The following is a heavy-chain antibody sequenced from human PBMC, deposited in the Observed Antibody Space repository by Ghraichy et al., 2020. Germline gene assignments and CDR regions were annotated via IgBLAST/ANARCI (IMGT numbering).Heavy chain of an antibody. CDR1: GFTFSTYA. Sequence: GSLRLSCTVSGFTFSTYAMSWVRQAPGKGLECVSVISFGGESTNHADSIKGRFTISRDNSKNTLYLQMNSLRAADSAVYYCAKSLEVHIGATTYYYYYGMDVWGQGTTVTVSS. J-gene: IGHJ6*02. V-gene: IGHV3-23*01. CDR2: ISFGGEST. D-gene: IGHD5-12*01. CDR3: AKSLEVHIGATTYYYYYGMDV.